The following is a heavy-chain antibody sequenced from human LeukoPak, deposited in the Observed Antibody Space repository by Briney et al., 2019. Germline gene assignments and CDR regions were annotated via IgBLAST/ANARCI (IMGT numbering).Heavy chain of an antibody. Sequence: GGSLRLSCAASGFTFSSYWMHWVRQAPGKGLVWVSRINTDGSSTSYADSVKGRFTISRDNAKNTLYLQMNSLRAEDTAVYYCAREHRFLEWSHDAFDIWGQGTMVTVSS. D-gene: IGHD3-3*01. J-gene: IGHJ3*02. CDR3: AREHRFLEWSHDAFDI. CDR2: INTDGSST. CDR1: GFTFSSYW. V-gene: IGHV3-74*01.